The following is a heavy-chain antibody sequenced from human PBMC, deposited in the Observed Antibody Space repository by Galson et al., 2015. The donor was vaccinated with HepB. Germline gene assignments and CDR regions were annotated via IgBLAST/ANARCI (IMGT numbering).Heavy chain of an antibody. J-gene: IGHJ4*02. CDR3: ATHDRRYCSGGSCYYFDY. V-gene: IGHV1-69*02. CDR1: GGTFSSYT. D-gene: IGHD2-15*01. Sequence: SVKVSCKASGGTFSSYTISWVRQAPGQGLGWMGRIIPILGIANYAQKFQGRVTITADKSTSTAYMELSSLRSEDTAVYYCATHDRRYCSGGSCYYFDYWGQGTLVTVSS. CDR2: IIPILGIA.